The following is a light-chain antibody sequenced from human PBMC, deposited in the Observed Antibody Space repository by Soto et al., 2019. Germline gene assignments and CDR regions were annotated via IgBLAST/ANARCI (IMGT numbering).Light chain of an antibody. CDR3: QHYRVGQPIA. CDR2: DAS. V-gene: IGKV3-20*01. CDR1: QTVRNNY. Sequence: EFVLTQSPGTLSLSPGERATLSCRASQTVRNNYLAWYQQKPGQAPRLLIYDASSRATGIPDRFSGSGSGTDFTLTSSRLEPEDFALYYCQHYRVGQPIAFGRGNRPESK. J-gene: IGKJ5*01.